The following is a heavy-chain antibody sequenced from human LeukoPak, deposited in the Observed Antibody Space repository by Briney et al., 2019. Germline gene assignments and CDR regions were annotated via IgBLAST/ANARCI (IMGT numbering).Heavy chain of an antibody. CDR2: IYPDGGEK. Sequence: GGSLRLSCAASGFSFSIYSMSWVRQAPGEGLEWVAYIYPDGGEKNYVGSVKGRFTISRDNAKSSLYLQMNSLRAEDTAVYYCARAPRVDYMDVWGKGTTVTVSS. D-gene: IGHD2-15*01. CDR1: GFSFSIYS. J-gene: IGHJ6*03. CDR3: ARAPRVDYMDV. V-gene: IGHV3-7*01.